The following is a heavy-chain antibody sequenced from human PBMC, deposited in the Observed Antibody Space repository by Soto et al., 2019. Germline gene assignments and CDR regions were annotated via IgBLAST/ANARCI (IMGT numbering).Heavy chain of an antibody. D-gene: IGHD3-10*01. V-gene: IGHV1-18*01. Sequence: GASVKVSCKASGYTFTSYGISWVRQAPGQGLEWMGWISAYNGNTNYADSVQGRFTISRDNAKNSLYLQMNSLKVEDTAVYYCARDSRPPDYWGQGTLVTVSS. J-gene: IGHJ4*02. CDR2: ISAYNGNT. CDR1: GYTFTSYG. CDR3: ARDSRPPDY.